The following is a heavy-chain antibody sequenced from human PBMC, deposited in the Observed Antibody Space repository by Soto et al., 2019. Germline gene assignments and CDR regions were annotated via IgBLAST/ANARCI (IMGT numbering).Heavy chain of an antibody. CDR1: GFTFTSSA. D-gene: IGHD4-17*01. V-gene: IGHV1-58*01. Sequence: QMQLVQSGPEVKKPGPSVKVSCKASGFTFTSSAVQWVRQARGQRLEWIGWIVVGSGNTNYAQKCQERVTITRDMSTSTEYMELSSLSSEDTAVYYCAASSGDPGASNIWGQGTMVTVSS. J-gene: IGHJ3*02. CDR2: IVVGSGNT. CDR3: AASSGDPGASNI.